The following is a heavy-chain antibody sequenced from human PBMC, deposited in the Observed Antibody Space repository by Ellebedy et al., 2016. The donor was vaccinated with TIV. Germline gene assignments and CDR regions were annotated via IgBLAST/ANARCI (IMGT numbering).Heavy chain of an antibody. Sequence: PGGSLRLSCAASGFTFDDYGMSWVRQAPGKGLEWVSGINWNGGSTGYADSVKGRFTISRDNAKNSLYLQMNSLRDEDTAVYYCARGGGELLRYAFDIWGHGTMVTVSS. CDR1: GFTFDDYG. CDR2: INWNGGST. J-gene: IGHJ3*02. D-gene: IGHD1-26*01. V-gene: IGHV3-20*04. CDR3: ARGGGELLRYAFDI.